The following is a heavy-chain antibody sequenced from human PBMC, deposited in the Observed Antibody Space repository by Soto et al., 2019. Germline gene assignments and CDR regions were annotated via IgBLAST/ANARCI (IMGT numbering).Heavy chain of an antibody. CDR2: IYYSGST. V-gene: IGHV4-31*03. D-gene: IGHD2-15*01. CDR1: GGSISSGGYY. Sequence: PSETLSLTCTVSGGSISSGGYYWSWIRQHPGKGLEWIGYIYYSGSTYYNPSLKSRVTISVDTSKNQFSLKLSSVTAADTAVYYCARDRSVVVVAATEPRRYYGMDVWGQGTTVTI. CDR3: ARDRSVVVVAATEPRRYYGMDV. J-gene: IGHJ6*02.